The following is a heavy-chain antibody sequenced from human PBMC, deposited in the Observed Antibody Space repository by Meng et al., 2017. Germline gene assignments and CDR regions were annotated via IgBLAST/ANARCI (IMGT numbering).Heavy chain of an antibody. CDR3: ARGNYDSSGFRYYYYGMDV. CDR2: IIPIFGTA. V-gene: IGHV1-69*05. D-gene: IGHD3-22*01. J-gene: IGHJ6*02. CDR1: GGTFSSYA. Sequence: SVKVSCKASGGTFSSYAISWVRQAPGQGLEGMGGIIPIFGTANYAQKFQGRVTITTDESTSTAYMELSSLRSEDTAVYYCARGNYDSSGFRYYYYGMDVWGQGTTVTVSS.